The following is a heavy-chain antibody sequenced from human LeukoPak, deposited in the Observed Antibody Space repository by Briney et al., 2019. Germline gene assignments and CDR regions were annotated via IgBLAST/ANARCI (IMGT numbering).Heavy chain of an antibody. Sequence: GGSLRLSCTSSGFTFSDYYMSWIRQAPGKGLEWISYVSQSGTTIYYADSMKGRFTISRDNGKNSLYLQMNSLRAEDTGMYYCAREGRTYGSDYWGQGTLVTVSS. CDR2: VSQSGTTI. V-gene: IGHV3-11*01. CDR3: AREGRTYGSDY. CDR1: GFTFSDYY. J-gene: IGHJ4*02. D-gene: IGHD3-10*01.